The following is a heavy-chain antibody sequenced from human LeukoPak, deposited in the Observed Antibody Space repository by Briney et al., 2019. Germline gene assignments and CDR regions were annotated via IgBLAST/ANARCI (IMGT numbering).Heavy chain of an antibody. J-gene: IGHJ4*02. CDR2: ISVSSSTI. Sequence: GGSLRLSCAASGFTFSRYAMSWVRQAPGKGLEWVSYISVSSSTIYYADSVKGRFTISRDNAKNSLYLQMNSLRDDDTAVYYCARLGLGYYFDYWGQGTLVTVSS. CDR1: GFTFSRYA. D-gene: IGHD5-12*01. CDR3: ARLGLGYYFDY. V-gene: IGHV3-48*02.